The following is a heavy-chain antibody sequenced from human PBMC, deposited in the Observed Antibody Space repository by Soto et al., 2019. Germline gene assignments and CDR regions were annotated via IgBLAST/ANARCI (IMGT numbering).Heavy chain of an antibody. CDR2: IYYSGST. V-gene: IGHV4-39*01. CDR1: AGSISSSSYY. D-gene: IGHD2-15*01. Sequence: QLQLQESGPGLVKPSETLSLTCTVSAGSISSSSYYWGWIRQPPGKGLEWIGSIYYSGSTYYNPSLKSRVTICVDTSTNQFSLKLSSVTAADTAVYYCARHDVVVVVADTPYYFDFWGQGSLGTVSS. J-gene: IGHJ4*02. CDR3: ARHDVVVVVADTPYYFDF.